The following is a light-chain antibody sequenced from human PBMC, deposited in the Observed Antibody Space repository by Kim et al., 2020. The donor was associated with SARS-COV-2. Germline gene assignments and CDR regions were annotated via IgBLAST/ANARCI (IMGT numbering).Light chain of an antibody. Sequence: DIQMTQSPSSLSASVGDRVTITCRASQVINNYLAWYQQKPGKAPTVLIYGASTLHSGVPSRFSGSGSGTDFTLTISSLQPEDVGTYYFQKYDSAPWTFGHRT. V-gene: IGKV1-27*01. CDR2: GAS. CDR1: QVINNY. J-gene: IGKJ1*01. CDR3: QKYDSAPWT.